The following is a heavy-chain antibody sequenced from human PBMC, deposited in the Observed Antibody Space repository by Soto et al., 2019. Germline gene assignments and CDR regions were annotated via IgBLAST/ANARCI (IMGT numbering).Heavy chain of an antibody. CDR3: ARPGRSATHWYFDL. J-gene: IGHJ2*01. CDR1: GGSISSGGYS. D-gene: IGHD6-25*01. V-gene: IGHV4-30-2*01. Sequence: SETLSLTCAVSGGSISSGGYSWSWIRQPPGKGLEWIGYIYHSGSTYYNPSLKSRVTISVDRSKNQFSLKLSSVTAADMAVYYCARPGRSATHWYFDLWGRGTLVTVSS. CDR2: IYHSGST.